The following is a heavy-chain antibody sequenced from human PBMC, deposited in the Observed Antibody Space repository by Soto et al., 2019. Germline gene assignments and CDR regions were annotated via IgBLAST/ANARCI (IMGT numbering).Heavy chain of an antibody. CDR3: ARGYCSSTSCLLDY. CDR2: INHSGST. V-gene: IGHV4-34*01. D-gene: IGHD2-2*01. CDR1: GGSFSGYY. J-gene: IGHJ4*02. Sequence: QVQLQQWGAGLLKPSETLSLTCAVYGGSFSGYYWSWIRQLPGKGLEWIGEINHSGSTNYNPSLKSRVTISVDTSKNQFSLKLSSVTAADTAVYYCARGYCSSTSCLLDYWGQGTLVTVSS.